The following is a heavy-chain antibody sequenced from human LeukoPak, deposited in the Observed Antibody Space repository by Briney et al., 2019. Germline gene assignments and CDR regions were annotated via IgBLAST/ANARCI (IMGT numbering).Heavy chain of an antibody. Sequence: PGRSLRLSCAASGFTFSNYAMHWVRQAPGKGLEWVACIRYDGSNKYYADSLKGRFTISRDNSKNTLYLQMNILRAEDTAVYYCAKDGEQSSWYVRRHYYFDDWGQGTLVTVSS. CDR1: GFTFSNYA. V-gene: IGHV3-30*02. D-gene: IGHD6-13*01. CDR2: IRYDGSNK. J-gene: IGHJ4*02. CDR3: AKDGEQSSWYVRRHYYFDD.